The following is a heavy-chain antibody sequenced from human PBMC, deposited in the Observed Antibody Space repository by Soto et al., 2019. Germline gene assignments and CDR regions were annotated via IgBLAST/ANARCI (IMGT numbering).Heavy chain of an antibody. J-gene: IGHJ6*02. V-gene: IGHV3-30-3*01. CDR3: ARDGGSYSYYGMDV. CDR1: GFTFSSYA. CDR2: ISYDGSNK. Sequence: GGSLRLSCAASGFTFSSYAMHWVRQAPGKGLEWVAVISYDGSNKYYADSVKGRFTISRDNSKNTLYLQMNSLRAEDTAVYYCARDGGSYSYYGMDVWGQGTTVTVSS. D-gene: IGHD1-26*01.